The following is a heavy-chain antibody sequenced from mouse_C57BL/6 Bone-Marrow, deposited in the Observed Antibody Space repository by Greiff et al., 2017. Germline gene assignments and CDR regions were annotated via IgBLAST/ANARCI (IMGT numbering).Heavy chain of an antibody. V-gene: IGHV1-49*01. CDR1: YFTFMACA. J-gene: IGHJ3*01. Sequence: LQQSGAELVRPGSSVKLSCKASYFTFMACALHWVKHRPGNGLEWIGYFTRYSDTTEYSENFKGKATLTANTSSSTVYMELSRLTSEDSALYYCARRHGGTWFAYWGQGTLVTVSA. D-gene: IGHD1-1*02. CDR2: FTRYSDTT. CDR3: ARRHGGTWFAY.